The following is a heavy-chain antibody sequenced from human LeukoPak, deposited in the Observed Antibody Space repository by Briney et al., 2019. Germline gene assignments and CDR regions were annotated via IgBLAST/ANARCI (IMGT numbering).Heavy chain of an antibody. CDR3: ARADFDP. V-gene: IGHV4-30-2*01. Sequence: SETLSLTCAVSGGSISSGGYSWSWIRQPPGKGLEWIGYIYHSGSTYYNPSLKSRVTISVDTSKNQFSLKLSSVTAADTAVYYCARADFDPWGQGTLVTVSS. J-gene: IGHJ5*02. CDR1: GGSISSGGYS. CDR2: IYHSGST.